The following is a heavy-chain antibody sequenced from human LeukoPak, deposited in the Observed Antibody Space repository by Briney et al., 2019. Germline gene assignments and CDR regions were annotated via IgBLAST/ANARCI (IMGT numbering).Heavy chain of an antibody. CDR2: ISGSGGST. J-gene: IGHJ4*02. CDR1: GFTFSSYA. CDR3: AKDGYGDYAFH. V-gene: IGHV3-23*01. D-gene: IGHD4-17*01. Sequence: GSLRLSCSASGFTFSSYAMSWVRQAPGKGLEWVSAISGSGGSTYYADSVKGRFTISRDNSKNTLYLQMNSLRAEDTAVYYCAKDGYGDYAFHWGQGTLVTVSS.